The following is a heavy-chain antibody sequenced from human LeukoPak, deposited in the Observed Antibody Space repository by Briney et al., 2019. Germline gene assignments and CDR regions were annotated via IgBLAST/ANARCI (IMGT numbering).Heavy chain of an antibody. J-gene: IGHJ4*02. D-gene: IGHD6-13*01. CDR2: ISSSSSYI. Sequence: GGSLRLSCAASGFTFSSYSMNWVRQAPGKGLEGVSSISSSSSYIYYADSVKGRFTIPRDNAKNSLYLQMNSLRAEDTAVYYCARGIPMGDSSSPSADYWGQGTLVTVSS. V-gene: IGHV3-21*01. CDR1: GFTFSSYS. CDR3: ARGIPMGDSSSPSADY.